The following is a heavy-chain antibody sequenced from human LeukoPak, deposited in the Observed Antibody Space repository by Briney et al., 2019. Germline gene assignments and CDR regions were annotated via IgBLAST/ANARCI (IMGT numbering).Heavy chain of an antibody. CDR2: ISSSSSYI. D-gene: IGHD3-16*02. V-gene: IGHV3-21*01. CDR3: AKLGHYDYVWGGYRYYYFDY. CDR1: GFTFSSYS. J-gene: IGHJ4*02. Sequence: KSGGSLRLSCAASGFTFSSYSMNWVRQAPGKGLEWVSSISSSSSYIYYADSVKGRFTISRDNSKNTLYLQMNSLRAEDTAVYYCAKLGHYDYVWGGYRYYYFDYWGQGTLVTVSS.